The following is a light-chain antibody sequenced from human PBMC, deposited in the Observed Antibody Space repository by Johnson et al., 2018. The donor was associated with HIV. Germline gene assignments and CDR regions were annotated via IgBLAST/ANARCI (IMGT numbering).Light chain of an antibody. CDR1: DSNIGNNY. Sequence: QSVLTQPPSVSAAPGQKVTISCFGSDSNIGNNYVSWYQQLPGTAPKLLIYDNDKRPSGIPDRFSGSKSGTSATLGITGLQTGDEADYYCETWDSSLRGVFGTGTKVTVL. V-gene: IGLV1-51*01. CDR2: DND. CDR3: ETWDSSLRGV. J-gene: IGLJ1*01.